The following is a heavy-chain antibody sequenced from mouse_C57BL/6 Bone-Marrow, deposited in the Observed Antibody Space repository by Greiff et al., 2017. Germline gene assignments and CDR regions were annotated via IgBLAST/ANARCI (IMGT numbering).Heavy chain of an antibody. V-gene: IGHV1-81*01. Sequence: QVQLKQSGAELARPGASVKLSCKASGYTFTSYGISWVKQRTGQGLEWIGEIYPRSGNTYYNEKFKGKATLTADKSSSTAYMELRSLTSEDSAVYFCARGGTVVAPDWYLEVWGTGTTVTVSS. CDR1: GYTFTSYG. CDR2: IYPRSGNT. CDR3: ARGGTVVAPDWYLEV. D-gene: IGHD1-1*01. J-gene: IGHJ1*03.